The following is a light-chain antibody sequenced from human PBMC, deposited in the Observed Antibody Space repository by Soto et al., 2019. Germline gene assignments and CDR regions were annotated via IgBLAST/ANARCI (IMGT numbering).Light chain of an antibody. CDR3: QTSDSGLLGLV. J-gene: IGLJ2*01. CDR2: GSS. V-gene: IGLV1-40*01. Sequence: QSVLTQPPSVSGAPGQRVTIACTGITSNSGTAFDVHWYRHSPGSAPKLLLSGSSDRPSGVPDRFSASKSGTSASLTITGLQPDDEADYYCQTSDSGLLGLVFGTGTKLTVL. CDR1: TSNSGTAFD.